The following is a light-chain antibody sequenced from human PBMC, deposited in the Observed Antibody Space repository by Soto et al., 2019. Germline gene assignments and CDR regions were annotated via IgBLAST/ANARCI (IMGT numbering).Light chain of an antibody. J-gene: IGKJ5*01. V-gene: IGKV1-9*01. CDR2: AAS. CDR3: QQLFDSPIT. CDR1: QVISTS. Sequence: DIQLTQSPSFLSPSIGESFTITCRASQVISTSLAWYQVKPGKAPKLLIYAASTLESGVPSRFSATVSGTEFSLTITSLQPEDFATYYCQQLFDSPITFGQGTRLAIK.